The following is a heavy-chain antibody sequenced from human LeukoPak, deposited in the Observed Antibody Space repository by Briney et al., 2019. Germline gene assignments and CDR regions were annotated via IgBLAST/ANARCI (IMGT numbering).Heavy chain of an antibody. CDR1: GFTFSNYA. D-gene: IGHD3-16*01. CDR3: ARGVGSLVYYYGMDV. CDR2: ISTNGRST. V-gene: IGHV3-64*01. Sequence: GGPLRLSCAASGFTFSNYAMHWVRQVPGKGLEYVSAISTNGRSTYYANSVKGRFTISRDNSKNTLYLQMGSLRAEDMAVYYCARGVGSLVYYYGMDVWGQGTTVTVS. J-gene: IGHJ6*02.